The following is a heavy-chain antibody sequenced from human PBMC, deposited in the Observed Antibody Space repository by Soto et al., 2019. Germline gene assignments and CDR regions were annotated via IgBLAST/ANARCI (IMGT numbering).Heavy chain of an antibody. CDR2: IKQDGSEK. Sequence: EVQLVESGGGLVQPGGSLRLSCAASGFTFSSYWMSWVRQAPGKGLEWVANIKQDGSEKYYVDSVKGRFTISRDNAKNPLYLQMNSLGAGETAVYYCGRIGYCSGGSCYAERYYYYYGMDVWGQGTTVTVSS. D-gene: IGHD2-15*01. CDR1: GFTFSSYW. J-gene: IGHJ6*02. V-gene: IGHV3-7*04. CDR3: GRIGYCSGGSCYAERYYYYYGMDV.